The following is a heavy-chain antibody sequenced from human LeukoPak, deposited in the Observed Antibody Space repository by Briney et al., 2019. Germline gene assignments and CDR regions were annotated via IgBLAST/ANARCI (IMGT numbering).Heavy chain of an antibody. CDR2: ISGYNGKT. J-gene: IGHJ4*02. CDR1: GYTFNTYG. Sequence: ASVKVSCKASGYTFNTYGITWVRQAPGQGLEWMGWISGYNGKTKYAQKLQGRVTMTTDTSTTTAYMELRSLRSDDTAVYYCARDYRTGFDYWGQGTLVTVSS. CDR3: ARDYRTGFDY. D-gene: IGHD7-27*01. V-gene: IGHV1-18*01.